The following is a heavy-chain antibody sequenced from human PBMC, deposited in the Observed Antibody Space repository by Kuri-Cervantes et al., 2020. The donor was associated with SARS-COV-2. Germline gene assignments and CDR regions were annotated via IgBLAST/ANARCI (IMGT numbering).Heavy chain of an antibody. CDR3: ASGPDIVVVPAAMPSDYYYYGMDV. Sequence: SVKVSCKASGYTFTSYAMHWVRQAPGQGLEWMGGIIPIFGTANYAQKFQGRVTITADESTSTAYMELSSLRSEDTAVYYCASGPDIVVVPAAMPSDYYYYGMDVWGQGTTVTVSS. CDR2: IIPIFGTA. CDR1: GYTFTSYA. V-gene: IGHV1-69*13. J-gene: IGHJ6*02. D-gene: IGHD2-2*01.